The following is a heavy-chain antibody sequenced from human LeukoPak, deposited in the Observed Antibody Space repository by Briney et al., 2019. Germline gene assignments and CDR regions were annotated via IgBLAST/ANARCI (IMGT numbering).Heavy chain of an antibody. CDR3: AKDGNYDYVWGTRRGFDY. J-gene: IGHJ4*02. CDR1: GFTFSSYA. Sequence: PGGSLRLSCAASGFTFSSYAMSWVRQAPGKGLEWVSAISGSGGSTYCADSVKGRFTISRDNSKNTLYLQMNSLRAEDTAVYYCAKDGNYDYVWGTRRGFDYWGQGTLVTVSS. V-gene: IGHV3-23*01. D-gene: IGHD3-16*01. CDR2: ISGSGGST.